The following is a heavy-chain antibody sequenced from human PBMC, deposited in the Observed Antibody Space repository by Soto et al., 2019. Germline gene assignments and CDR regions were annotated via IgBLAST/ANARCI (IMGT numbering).Heavy chain of an antibody. V-gene: IGHV3-23*01. Sequence: EVQLLESGGGLVQPGGSLRLSCAASGFTFSTHAMNWVRQAPGKGLAWVSSIRGGGIPTYYADSVKGRFTISRDNSKNTLYLQMNSLRDDDTAVYYCAKGQWLEGGVFDPWSQGTLVTVSS. CDR2: IRGGGIPT. CDR3: AKGQWLEGGVFDP. CDR1: GFTFSTHA. J-gene: IGHJ5*02. D-gene: IGHD6-19*01.